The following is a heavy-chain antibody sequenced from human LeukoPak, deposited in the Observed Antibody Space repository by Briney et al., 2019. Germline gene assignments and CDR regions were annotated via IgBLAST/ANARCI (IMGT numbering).Heavy chain of an antibody. D-gene: IGHD5-12*01. CDR2: IWYNGAHE. V-gene: IGHV3-33*01. CDR1: GLSFSNYA. CDR3: ARAYSGYDPSDY. J-gene: IGHJ4*02. Sequence: GGSLRLSCAASGLSFSNYAMHWVRQAPGKGLEWVAVIWYNGAHEYYADSVKGRFTISRDNSKNTLYLRMNSLRAEDTAVHYCARAYSGYDPSDYWGQGTLVTVSS.